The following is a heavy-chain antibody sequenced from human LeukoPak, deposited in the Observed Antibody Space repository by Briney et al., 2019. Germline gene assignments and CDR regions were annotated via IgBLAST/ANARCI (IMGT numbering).Heavy chain of an antibody. V-gene: IGHV3-48*01. Sequence: PGGSLRLSCAGSGFTFSNYGMNWVRQAPGKGLEWVSYISSSSNIMNYADSVKGRFTTSRDNAKNSLYLQMNSLRAEDTAVYYCARGAQWPYWGQGTLVTVSS. CDR1: GFTFSNYG. D-gene: IGHD6-19*01. J-gene: IGHJ4*02. CDR2: ISSSSNIM. CDR3: ARGAQWPY.